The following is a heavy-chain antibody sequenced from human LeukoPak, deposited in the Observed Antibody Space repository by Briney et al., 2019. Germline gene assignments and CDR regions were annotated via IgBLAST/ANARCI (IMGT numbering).Heavy chain of an antibody. CDR2: IFYSGST. V-gene: IGHV4-39*01. Sequence: PSETLSLTCTVSGGPISSSSYYWGWIRQPPGKGLEWIGNIFYSGSTYYNPSLKSRVTISVDTSKNQFSLKLSSVTAADTAVYYCARRVWNTRYYFDYWGQGTLVTVSS. D-gene: IGHD1/OR15-1a*01. CDR1: GGPISSSSYY. CDR3: ARRVWNTRYYFDY. J-gene: IGHJ4*02.